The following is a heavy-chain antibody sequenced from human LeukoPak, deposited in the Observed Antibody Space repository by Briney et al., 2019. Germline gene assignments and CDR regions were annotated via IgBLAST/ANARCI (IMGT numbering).Heavy chain of an antibody. J-gene: IGHJ6*03. CDR3: ARALLSNYDFWSGTGNYYYYMDV. CDR1: GYTFTSYD. Sequence: ASVKVSCKASGYTFTSYDINWVRQATGQGLEWMGWMNPNSGNTGYAQKFQGRVTITRNTSISTAYMELSSLRSEDTAVYYCARALLSNYDFWSGTGNYYYYMDVWGKGTTVTVSS. V-gene: IGHV1-8*03. CDR2: MNPNSGNT. D-gene: IGHD3-3*01.